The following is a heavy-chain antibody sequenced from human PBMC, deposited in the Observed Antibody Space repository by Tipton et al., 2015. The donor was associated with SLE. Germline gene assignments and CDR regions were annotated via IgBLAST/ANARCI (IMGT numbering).Heavy chain of an antibody. Sequence: LRLSCTVSGGSISSSSYYWGWIRQPPGKGLEWIGSIYYSGSTYYKPSLKSRVTISVDTSRNQFSLKMTSVTAADTAVYYCARGRGIAAGVYFQHWGQGTLVTVSS. D-gene: IGHD6-13*01. CDR3: ARGRGIAAGVYFQH. CDR2: IYYSGST. V-gene: IGHV4-39*07. J-gene: IGHJ1*01. CDR1: GGSISSSSYY.